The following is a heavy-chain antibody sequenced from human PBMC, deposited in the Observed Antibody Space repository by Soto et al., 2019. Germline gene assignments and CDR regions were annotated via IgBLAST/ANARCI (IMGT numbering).Heavy chain of an antibody. CDR2: IYNNGRT. D-gene: IGHD2-2*01. V-gene: IGHV4-59*01. CDR1: GGSISSSS. CDR3: ARARFCTSTSCYHYFDF. J-gene: IGHJ4*02. Sequence: LSLTCTVSGGSISSSSWSWIRQPPGRGLEWIGYIYNNGRTDYNPSLKSRVTISVDTSKNHFSLKLSPVTPADTAVYYCARARFCTSTSCYHYFDFWGQGTLVTVSS.